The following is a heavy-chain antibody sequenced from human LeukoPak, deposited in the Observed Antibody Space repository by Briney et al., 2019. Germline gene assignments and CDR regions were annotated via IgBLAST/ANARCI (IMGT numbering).Heavy chain of an antibody. CDR2: IYYSGST. CDR1: GGSISSGDYY. D-gene: IGHD6-6*01. V-gene: IGHV4-30-4*01. CDR3: ARGSWSSSIDY. Sequence: SETLSLTCTVSGGSISSGDYYWSWIRRPPGKGLEYIGYIYYSGSTYYNPSLKSRITISVDTSKNQFSLKLSSVTAADTAVYYCARGSWSSSIDYWGQGTLVTVSS. J-gene: IGHJ4*02.